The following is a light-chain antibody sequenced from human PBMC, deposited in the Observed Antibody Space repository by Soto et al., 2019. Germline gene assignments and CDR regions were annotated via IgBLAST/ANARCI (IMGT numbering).Light chain of an antibody. Sequence: QSALTQPASVSGSPGQSITISCTGTSNDIGDYNYVSWYQQHPGKAPKLMIYEVSNRPSGVSNRFSGSKSANTASLTISGLQAEDEADYYCSSYATSTTLVFGGGTKLTVL. J-gene: IGLJ2*01. CDR2: EVS. CDR3: SSYATSTTLV. V-gene: IGLV2-14*01. CDR1: SNDIGDYNY.